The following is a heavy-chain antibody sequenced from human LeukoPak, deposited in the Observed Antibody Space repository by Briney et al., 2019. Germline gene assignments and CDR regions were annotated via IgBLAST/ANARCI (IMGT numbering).Heavy chain of an antibody. V-gene: IGHV3-7*04. CDR3: TRVGYIDEGIDY. CDR2: IKQDGSKK. J-gene: IGHJ4*02. D-gene: IGHD5-24*01. CDR1: GFSVGINY. Sequence: GGSLRLSCAASGFSVGINYMSWVRQAPGKGLEWVANIKQDGSKKSYVDSVKGRFTISRDNAKNSLYLQMNSLRAEDTAIYYCTRVGYIDEGIDYWGQGTLVTVSS.